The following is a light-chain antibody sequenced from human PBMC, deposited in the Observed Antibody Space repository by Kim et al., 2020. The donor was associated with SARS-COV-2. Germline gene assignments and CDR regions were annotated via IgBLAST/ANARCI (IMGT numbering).Light chain of an antibody. J-gene: IGKJ1*01. CDR1: QGISNY. CDR3: QQCKGAPWT. Sequence: DIQMTQSPSSLSASVGDRVTITCRASQGISNYLAWYQQKPGKVPKLLIYAASALRSGVRSRFSGSGSGTDFTLTITSLQPEDVAVYYCQQCKGAPWTFGHGTKVDIK. CDR2: AAS. V-gene: IGKV1-27*01.